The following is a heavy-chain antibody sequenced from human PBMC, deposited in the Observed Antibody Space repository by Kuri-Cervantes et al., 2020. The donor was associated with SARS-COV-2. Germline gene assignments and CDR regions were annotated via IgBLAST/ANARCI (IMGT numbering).Heavy chain of an antibody. CDR2: IKQDGSEK. CDR1: GFTFSSYW. J-gene: IGHJ5*02. D-gene: IGHD4-17*01. V-gene: IGHV3-7*05. Sequence: GGSLRLSCAASGFTFSSYWMSWVRQAPGKGLEWVANIKQDGSEKYYVDSVKGRFTTSRDNAKNSLYLQMNSLRAEDTAVYYCARGRRIDYGDYAGWGRMNWFDPWGQGALVTSPQ. CDR3: ARGRRIDYGDYAGWGRMNWFDP.